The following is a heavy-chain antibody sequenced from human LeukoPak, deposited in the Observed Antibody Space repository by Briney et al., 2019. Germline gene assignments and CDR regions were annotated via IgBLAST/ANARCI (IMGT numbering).Heavy chain of an antibody. CDR1: GGSISSGDYY. D-gene: IGHD1-14*01. CDR2: IYYSGST. CDR3: ARDKVGMKYFDY. J-gene: IGHJ4*02. V-gene: IGHV4-30-4*01. Sequence: SQTVSLTCTVSGGSISSGDYYWSWIRQPPGKGLEWIGYIYYSGSTYYNPSLKSRVTISVDTSKNQFSLKLSSVTAADTAVYYCARDKVGMKYFDYWGQGTLVTVSS.